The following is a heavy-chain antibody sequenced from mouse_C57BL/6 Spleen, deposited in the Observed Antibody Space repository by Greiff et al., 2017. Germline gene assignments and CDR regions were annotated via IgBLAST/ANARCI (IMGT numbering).Heavy chain of an antibody. D-gene: IGHD2-3*01. V-gene: IGHV5-6*01. CDR3: ASPYDGYFFVDY. CDR1: GFTFSSYG. CDR2: ISSGGSYT. J-gene: IGHJ2*01. Sequence: EVHLVESGGDLVKPGGSLKLSCAASGFTFSSYGMSWVRQTPDKRLEWVATISSGGSYTYYPDSVKGRFIISRDNAKNTLYLQMSSLKSEDTAMYYCASPYDGYFFVDYWGQGTTLTVSS.